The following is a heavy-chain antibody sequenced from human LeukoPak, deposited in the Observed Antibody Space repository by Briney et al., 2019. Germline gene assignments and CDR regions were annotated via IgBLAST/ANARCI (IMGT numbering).Heavy chain of an antibody. J-gene: IGHJ3*02. CDR2: INHSGSN. CDR3: ARYGSNYEDAFDI. D-gene: IGHD4-11*01. Sequence: SETLSLTCAVYGGSSSGYYWSWIRQPPGKGLEWIGEINHSGSNNYNPSLKSRVTISVDTSKNQFSLKLSSVTAADTAVYYCARYGSNYEDAFDIWGQGTMVTVSS. V-gene: IGHV4-34*01. CDR1: GGSSSGYY.